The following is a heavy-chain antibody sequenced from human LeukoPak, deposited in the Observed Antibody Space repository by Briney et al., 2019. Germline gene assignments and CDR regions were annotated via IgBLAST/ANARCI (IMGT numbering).Heavy chain of an antibody. V-gene: IGHV3-23*01. CDR2: IGASGADT. CDR1: GSTFSTYA. J-gene: IGHJ3*01. D-gene: IGHD3-22*01. CDR3: AKRPRDSSGYYLGAFDG. Sequence: PGGSLRLSCTASGSTFSTYAMTWVRQAPGKGLDWVSAIGASGADTYYADSAKGRFTVSRDNSKNTLYLQMSSLRADDMAVYFCAKRPRDSSGYYLGAFDGWGQGTTVTVSS.